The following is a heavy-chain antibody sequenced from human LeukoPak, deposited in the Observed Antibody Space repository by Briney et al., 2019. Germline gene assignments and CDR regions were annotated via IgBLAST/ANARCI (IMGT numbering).Heavy chain of an antibody. V-gene: IGHV1-8*02. CDR1: RGTFSSNA. CDR2: MNPNSADT. CDR3: TRHPVGALRD. J-gene: IGHJ4*02. Sequence: ASVKVSCKASRGTFSSNAINWVRQATGQGLEWMGWMNPNSADTGYAQKFQGRVTMTRNTSISTAYMELSSLRSEDTAVYYCTRHPVGALRDWGQGTLVTVSS. D-gene: IGHD1-26*01.